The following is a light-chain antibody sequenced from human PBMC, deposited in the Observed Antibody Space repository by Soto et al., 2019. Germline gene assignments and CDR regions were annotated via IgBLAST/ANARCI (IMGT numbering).Light chain of an antibody. Sequence: QSVLTQPPSVSGAPGQRVTISCTGTSSNIGAGYDVHWYQQFPGTAPKLLIYGNRNRPSGVPDRFSGSKSGTSASLAISGLRSEDEAEYYCAAWDDSLSGVLFGGGTKLTVL. J-gene: IGLJ2*01. V-gene: IGLV1-40*01. CDR2: GNR. CDR3: AAWDDSLSGVL. CDR1: SSNIGAGYD.